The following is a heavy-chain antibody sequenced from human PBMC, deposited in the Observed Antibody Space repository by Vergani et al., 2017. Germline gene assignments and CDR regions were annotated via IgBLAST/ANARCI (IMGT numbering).Heavy chain of an antibody. D-gene: IGHD3-9*01. CDR3: ARRDYGILTGYRY. J-gene: IGHJ4*02. Sequence: QVQVVQSGAEVKKSGASVKVSCKTSGYTFSNYYMHWVRQAPGQGLEWMGIINPRGGHTNHAQKFQGIVTMTRDTSTSTVYMELSSLRSEDTAIYYCARRDYGILTGYRYWGQGTLVTVSA. CDR1: GYTFSNYY. V-gene: IGHV1-46*03. CDR2: INPRGGHT.